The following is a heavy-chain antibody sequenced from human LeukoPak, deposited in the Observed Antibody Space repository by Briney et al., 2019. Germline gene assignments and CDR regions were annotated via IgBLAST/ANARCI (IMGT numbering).Heavy chain of an antibody. D-gene: IGHD5-12*01. Sequence: PGGSLRLSWAASGXTFSTYAMSWVRQAPGKGLEWVSGISDSGGTTYYADSVKGRFTISRDNSKNTLYLQMNSLRAEDTAVYYCAKHSYRVDSFTDYWGQGTLVTVSS. CDR1: GXTFSTYA. V-gene: IGHV3-23*01. CDR3: AKHSYRVDSFTDY. CDR2: ISDSGGTT. J-gene: IGHJ4*02.